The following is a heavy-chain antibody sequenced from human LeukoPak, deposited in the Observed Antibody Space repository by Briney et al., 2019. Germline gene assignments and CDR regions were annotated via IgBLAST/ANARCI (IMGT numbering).Heavy chain of an antibody. J-gene: IGHJ5*02. CDR3: ARGSTANWFDP. V-gene: IGHV1-2*02. CDR1: EYTSTGYY. CDR2: INPNSGGT. D-gene: IGHD2-2*01. Sequence: ASVKVSCKASEYTSTGYYRPGGRKPPDQGLGWMGWINPNSGGTNYAQKFQGRVTMTRDTSISTAYMELSRLRSEDTAVYYCARGSTANWFDPWGQGTLVTVSS.